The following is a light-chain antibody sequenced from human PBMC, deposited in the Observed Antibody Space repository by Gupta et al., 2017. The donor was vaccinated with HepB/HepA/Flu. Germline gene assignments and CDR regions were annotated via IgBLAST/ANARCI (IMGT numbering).Light chain of an antibody. Sequence: EIVLTQSPGTLSLSPGERAILSCRASQNIDRAQLGWYQQKPGQAPRLLISDTSSRDTGIPDRFSGGGSGTDFTLTISRLEPEDFAMYYCQHCDNSPRFTFGGGTKVEIK. CDR3: QHCDNSPRFT. CDR1: QNIDRAQ. J-gene: IGKJ4*01. V-gene: IGKV3-20*01. CDR2: DTS.